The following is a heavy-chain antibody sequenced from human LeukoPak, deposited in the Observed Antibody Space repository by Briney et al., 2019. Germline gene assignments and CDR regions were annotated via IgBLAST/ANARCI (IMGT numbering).Heavy chain of an antibody. CDR1: GGSFSGYY. Sequence: SETLSLTCAVYGGSFSGYYWSWIRQPPGKGLEWIGEINHSGSTNYNPSLKSRVTISVDTSKNQFSLKLSSVTAADTAVYYCALRWGYCSGGSCYFDVFDPWGQGTLVTVSS. CDR2: INHSGST. CDR3: ALRWGYCSGGSCYFDVFDP. V-gene: IGHV4-34*01. D-gene: IGHD2-15*01. J-gene: IGHJ5*02.